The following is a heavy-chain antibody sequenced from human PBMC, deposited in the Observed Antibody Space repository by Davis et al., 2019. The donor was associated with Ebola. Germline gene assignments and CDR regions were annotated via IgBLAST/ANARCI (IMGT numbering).Heavy chain of an antibody. D-gene: IGHD3-22*01. CDR3: ARDSNYYDETYGMDV. CDR2: INTNTGFP. J-gene: IGHJ6*02. CDR1: GYTFNNYA. V-gene: IGHV7-4-1*02. Sequence: AASVKVSCKSSGYTFNNYAISWVRQAPGQGLEWMGWINTNTGFPTYAQGFTGRFVFSLDTSVSTAYLQISSLQADDTAVYYCARDSNYYDETYGMDVWGQGTTVSVSS.